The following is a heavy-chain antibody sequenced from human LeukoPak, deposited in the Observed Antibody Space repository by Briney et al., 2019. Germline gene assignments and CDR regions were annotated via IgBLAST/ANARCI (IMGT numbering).Heavy chain of an antibody. CDR3: ARSVMITFGGMIVTRMSGNFDY. Sequence: SETLSLTCTVSGDSVSNNNYYWGWIRQPPGKGLEWIATIYYSGSTYYNPSLKSRVTISVDTSRNQFSLRLSSVTAADTAVYYCARSVMITFGGMIVTRMSGNFDYWGQGTLVTVSS. D-gene: IGHD3-16*02. CDR2: IYYSGST. CDR1: GDSVSNNNYY. J-gene: IGHJ4*02. V-gene: IGHV4-39*07.